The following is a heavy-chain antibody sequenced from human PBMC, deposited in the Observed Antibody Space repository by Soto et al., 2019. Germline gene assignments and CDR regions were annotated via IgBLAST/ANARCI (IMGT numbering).Heavy chain of an antibody. V-gene: IGHV5-10-1*01. CDR1: GYSFTSYW. CDR2: IDPSDSYT. D-gene: IGHD3-3*01. Sequence: PGESLKISCKGSGYSFTSYWISWVRQMPGKGLEWMGRIDPSDSYTNYSPSFQGHVTISADKSISTAYLQWSSLKASDTAMYYCARHKYDWWSGYSYYYYGLDVWGQGTTVT. CDR3: ARHKYDWWSGYSYYYYGLDV. J-gene: IGHJ6*02.